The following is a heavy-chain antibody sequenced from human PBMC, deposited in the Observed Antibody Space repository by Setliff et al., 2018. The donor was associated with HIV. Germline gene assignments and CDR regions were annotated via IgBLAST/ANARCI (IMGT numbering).Heavy chain of an antibody. Sequence: ASVKVSCKVSGYTLTELSMHWVRQAPGKGLEWMGGFDPEDGETIYAQKFQGRATMTEDTSTDTAYMELSSLRSEDTAVYYCATTLRYFDWLRNWGQGTLVTVSS. V-gene: IGHV1-24*01. CDR3: ATTLRYFDWLRN. CDR1: GYTLTELS. J-gene: IGHJ4*02. D-gene: IGHD3-9*01. CDR2: FDPEDGET.